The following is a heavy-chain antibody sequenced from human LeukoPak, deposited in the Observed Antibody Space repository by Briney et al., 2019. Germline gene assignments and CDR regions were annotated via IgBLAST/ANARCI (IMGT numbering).Heavy chain of an antibody. CDR1: GCGFTTHW. CDR2: IYPDDSDT. J-gene: IGHJ4*02. D-gene: IGHD1-26*01. V-gene: IGHV5-51*01. CDR3: ASATGSYSYFDY. Sequence: GESLKISCKAYGCGFTTHWIGWVRQMPGKGLEWMGIIYPDDSDTKYSPSFQGQVTISADKSISTAFLQWSSLKASDTAMYYCASATGSYSYFDYWGQGTLVTVSS.